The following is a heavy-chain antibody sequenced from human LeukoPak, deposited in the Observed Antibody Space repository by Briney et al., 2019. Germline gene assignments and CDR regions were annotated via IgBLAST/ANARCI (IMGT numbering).Heavy chain of an antibody. D-gene: IGHD4-17*01. CDR1: GFTFSSYS. Sequence: GGSLRLSCETSGFTFSSYSMNWVRQAPGKGLEWVAFIQNDGSYKRYSDSVKGRFTISRDNSENTLYLQMSSLKTEDTAVYYCAKDFWAVTTDYWGQGTLVTVSS. CDR2: IQNDGSYK. CDR3: AKDFWAVTTDY. V-gene: IGHV3-30*02. J-gene: IGHJ4*02.